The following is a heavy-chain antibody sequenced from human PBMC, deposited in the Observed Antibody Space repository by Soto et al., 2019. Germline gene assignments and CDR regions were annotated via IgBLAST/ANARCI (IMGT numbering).Heavy chain of an antibody. V-gene: IGHV2-26*01. Sequence: QVTLKESGPVLVKPTETLTLTCTVSGFSLSNARMGVSWIRQPPGKALEWLAHIFSNDEKSYSTSLKSRHTISKDTSKSQVVLTMTNMDPVDTATYYCARIWGPYYYYGMDVWGQGTTVTVSS. CDR1: GFSLSNARMG. J-gene: IGHJ6*02. D-gene: IGHD7-27*01. CDR3: ARIWGPYYYYGMDV. CDR2: IFSNDEK.